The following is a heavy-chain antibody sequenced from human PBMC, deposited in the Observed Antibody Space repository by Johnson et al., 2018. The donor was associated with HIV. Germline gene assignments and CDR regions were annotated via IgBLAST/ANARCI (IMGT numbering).Heavy chain of an antibody. CDR2: ISYDGSNK. D-gene: IGHD6-13*01. J-gene: IGHJ3*02. V-gene: IGHV3-30*18. CDR3: AKGLGRAAAGTRNAFEI. CDR1: GFTFSSYW. Sequence: CAASGFTFSSYWMSWVRQAPGKGLEWVAIISYDGSNKYYADSVKGRFTISRDNSKNTLYLQMNSLRAEDTAVYYCAKGLGRAAAGTRNAFEIWGQGTMVTVSS.